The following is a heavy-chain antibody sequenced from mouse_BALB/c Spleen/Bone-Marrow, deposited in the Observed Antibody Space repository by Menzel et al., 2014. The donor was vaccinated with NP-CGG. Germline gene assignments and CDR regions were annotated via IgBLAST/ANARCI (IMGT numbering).Heavy chain of an antibody. D-gene: IGHD1-1*02. J-gene: IGHJ4*01. CDR1: GYTFTDYV. Sequence: QVQLQQSGPELVQPGASVKMSCKASGYTFTDYVISWVKQRTGQGLEWIGEIDPGSGSSFYNAKFKDKATLTADKSANTAYMQLSSLTSEDSAVYFCARDGSFAAMDYWGQGTSLTVSS. CDR3: ARDGSFAAMDY. V-gene: IGHV1-77*01. CDR2: IDPGSGSS.